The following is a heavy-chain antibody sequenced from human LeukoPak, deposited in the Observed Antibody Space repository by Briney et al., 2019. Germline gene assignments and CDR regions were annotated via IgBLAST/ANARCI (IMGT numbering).Heavy chain of an antibody. V-gene: IGHV4-34*01. J-gene: IGHJ4*02. CDR2: INHSGST. CDR3: ARGSGWYWGRYFDY. D-gene: IGHD6-19*01. CDR1: GGSFSGYY. Sequence: SETLSLTCAVYGGSFSGYYWSWIRQPPGKGLEWIGEINHSGSTNYNPSLKSRVTISVDTSKNQFSLKLSSVTAADTAVYYCARGSGWYWGRYFDYWGQGTLVTVSS.